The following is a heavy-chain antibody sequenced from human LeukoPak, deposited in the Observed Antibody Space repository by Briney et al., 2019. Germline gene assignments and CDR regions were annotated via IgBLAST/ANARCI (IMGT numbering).Heavy chain of an antibody. CDR1: GYTFTTYG. V-gene: IGHV1-18*01. CDR2: INTYNGNT. Sequence: ASVKVSFKGSGYTFTTYGISWVRQAPGQGLEWMGWINTYNGNTNYAQKFQGRVTVTSDTSTSTAYMELRSLRSDDTAVYYCARDVSYEVDYWGQGTLVTVSS. CDR3: ARDVSYEVDY. J-gene: IGHJ4*02. D-gene: IGHD1-26*01.